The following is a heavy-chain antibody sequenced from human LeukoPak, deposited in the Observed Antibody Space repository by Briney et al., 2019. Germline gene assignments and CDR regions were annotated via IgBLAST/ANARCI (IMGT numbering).Heavy chain of an antibody. CDR3: ARRRYYDGSGYLE. CDR1: GDSVSRSDSY. Sequence: PSETLSLTCSVSGDSVSRSDSYWDWIHPPPGKGQAWIGTIYYSGRTYYSPSLKSRVTMSVDPSNNQFSLNLRSVTAADTALYYCARRRYYDGSGYLEWGQGTLLSVSS. CDR2: IYYSGRT. V-gene: IGHV4-39*01. D-gene: IGHD3-22*01. J-gene: IGHJ1*01.